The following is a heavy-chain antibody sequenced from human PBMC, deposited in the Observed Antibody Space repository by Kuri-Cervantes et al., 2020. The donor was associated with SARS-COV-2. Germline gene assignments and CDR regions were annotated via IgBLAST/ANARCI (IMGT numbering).Heavy chain of an antibody. D-gene: IGHD6-13*01. J-gene: IGHJ3*01. CDR1: GYTLTELS. Sequence: ASVKVSCKVSGYTLTELSMHWVRQAPGKGLEWMGGFDPEDGETIYAQKFQGRVTMTEDTSTDTAYMELRSLRSDDTAVYYCARGLLAAAPIGAFDVWGQGTMVTVSS. CDR2: FDPEDGET. CDR3: ARGLLAAAPIGAFDV. V-gene: IGHV1-24*01.